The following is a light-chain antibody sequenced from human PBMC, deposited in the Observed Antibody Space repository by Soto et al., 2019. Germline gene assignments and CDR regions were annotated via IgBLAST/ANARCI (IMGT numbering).Light chain of an antibody. Sequence: EIVWTQSPATLSLDPGERATLSCGARQRVSSSYLAWYQQKPDLAPRLLIYDASSRSTGIPDRFSGSGSGANFTLTIISLYAEDFAVYYCKQYGSSPPWTFGQGTQVEIK. CDR1: QRVSSSY. CDR3: KQYGSSPPWT. V-gene: IGKV3D-20*01. J-gene: IGKJ1*01. CDR2: DAS.